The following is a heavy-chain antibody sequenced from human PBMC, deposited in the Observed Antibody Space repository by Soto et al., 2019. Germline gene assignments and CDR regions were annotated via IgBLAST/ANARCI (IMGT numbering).Heavy chain of an antibody. CDR3: ARDWRWLDY. CDR2: ISYDGSNK. J-gene: IGHJ4*02. CDR1: GFTFSSYA. D-gene: IGHD3-3*01. V-gene: IGHV3-30-3*01. Sequence: GGSLRLSCAASGFTFSSYAMHWVRQAPGKGLEWVAVISYDGSNKYYADSVKGRFTISRDNSKNTLYLQMNSLRAEDTAVYYCARDWRWLDYWGQGTLVTVSS.